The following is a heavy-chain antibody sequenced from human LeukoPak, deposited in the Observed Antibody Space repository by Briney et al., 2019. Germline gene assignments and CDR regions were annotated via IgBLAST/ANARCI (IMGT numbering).Heavy chain of an antibody. Sequence: SGGSLRLSCTVSGFTFSYYYMSWIRQAPGKGLEWISYISTNGDAIYYADSVKGRFTISRDNAKNSLYLEMSSLRAEDTAVYYCARDGDCTGGSCSLGDFDYWGQGSVVTVSS. CDR1: GFTFSYYY. CDR2: ISTNGDAI. D-gene: IGHD2-8*02. V-gene: IGHV3-11*01. J-gene: IGHJ4*02. CDR3: ARDGDCTGGSCSLGDFDY.